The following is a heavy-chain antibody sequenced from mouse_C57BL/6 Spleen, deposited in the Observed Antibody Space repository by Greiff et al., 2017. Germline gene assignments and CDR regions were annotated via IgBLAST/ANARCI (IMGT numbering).Heavy chain of an antibody. CDR3: AKDGTTVVATVDY. CDR2: IHPNSGST. V-gene: IGHV1-64*01. CDR1: GYTFTSYW. D-gene: IGHD1-1*01. J-gene: IGHJ2*01. Sequence: VKLQQPGAELVKPGASVKLSCKASGYTFTSYWMHWVKQRPGQGLEWIGMIHPNSGSTNYNEKFKSKATLTVDKSSSTAYMQLSSLTSEDSAVYYCAKDGTTVVATVDYWGQGTTLTVSS.